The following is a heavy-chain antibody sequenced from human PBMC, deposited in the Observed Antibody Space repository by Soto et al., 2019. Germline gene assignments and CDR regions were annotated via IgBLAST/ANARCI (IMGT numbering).Heavy chain of an antibody. CDR2: IWYDGSNK. J-gene: IGHJ4*02. Sequence: QVQLVESGGGVVQPGRSLRLSCAASGFTFSSYGMHWVRQAPGKGLEWVAVIWYDGSNKYYADSVKGRFTISRDNSKNPLYLQMNTLRAEDTAVYYGAKEDNMGYFDYWGQGTLVTVSS. CDR3: AKEDNMGYFDY. CDR1: GFTFSSYG. V-gene: IGHV3-33*06. D-gene: IGHD1-20*01.